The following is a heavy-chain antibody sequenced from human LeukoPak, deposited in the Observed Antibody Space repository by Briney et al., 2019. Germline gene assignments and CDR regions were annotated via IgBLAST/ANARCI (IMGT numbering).Heavy chain of an antibody. D-gene: IGHD1-26*01. Sequence: GGTLRLSCAASGFTFSSYGMSWVRQAPGKGLEWVSYISSSGSTIYYADSVKGRFTISRDNAKNSLYLQMNSLRAEDTAVYYCARSGRRIGSSDYWGQGTLVTVSS. CDR1: GFTFSSYG. CDR3: ARSGRRIGSSDY. CDR2: ISSSGSTI. J-gene: IGHJ4*02. V-gene: IGHV3-48*04.